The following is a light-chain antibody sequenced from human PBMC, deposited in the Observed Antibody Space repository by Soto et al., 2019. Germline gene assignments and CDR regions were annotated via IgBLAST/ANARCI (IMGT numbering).Light chain of an antibody. CDR2: GAS. CDR1: QGINSF. CDR3: QQLTCYRFT. V-gene: IGKV1-9*01. J-gene: IGKJ2*01. Sequence: IQLTQSPSSLSASVGDRVTITCRASQGINSFLAWYQQKPGEAPKLLIYGASTLKSGVPSRFSGSRSGTDFTLTISSLQPEDFATYYCQQLTCYRFTFGQGTKLQIK.